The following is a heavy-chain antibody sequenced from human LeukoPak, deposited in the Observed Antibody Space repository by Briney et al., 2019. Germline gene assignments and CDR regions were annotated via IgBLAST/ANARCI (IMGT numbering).Heavy chain of an antibody. D-gene: IGHD4-23*01. J-gene: IGHJ4*02. CDR2: FSWDGGSK. CDR3: ASLSLRWSDY. V-gene: IGHV3-43*01. CDR1: GFTFDDYT. Sequence: PGGSLRLSCAASGFTFDDYTMHWVRQAPGKGLEWVSLFSWDGGSKYYADSVKGRFTISRDNAKNSLYLQMNSLRAEDTAVYYCASLSLRWSDYWGQGTLVTVSS.